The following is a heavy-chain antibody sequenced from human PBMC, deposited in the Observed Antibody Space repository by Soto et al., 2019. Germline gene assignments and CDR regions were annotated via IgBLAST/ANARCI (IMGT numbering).Heavy chain of an antibody. J-gene: IGHJ6*02. V-gene: IGHV4-34*01. CDR1: GGSFSGYY. Sequence: SETLSLTCAVYGGSFSGYYWSWIRQPPGKGLEWIGEINHSGSTNYNPSLKSRVTISVDTSKNQFSLKLSSVTAADTAVYYCARGRGYCTNGVCSPYYYYGMDVWGQGTTVTVSS. D-gene: IGHD2-8*01. CDR3: ARGRGYCTNGVCSPYYYYGMDV. CDR2: INHSGST.